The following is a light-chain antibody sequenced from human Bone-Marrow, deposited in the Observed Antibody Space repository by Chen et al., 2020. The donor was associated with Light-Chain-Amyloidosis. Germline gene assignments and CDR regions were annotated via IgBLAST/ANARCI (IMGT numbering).Light chain of an antibody. Sequence: DIRMTQSPSTLSASVGDRVTITCRASQNIGDWLAWFHQKPGKAPKLLISKGSNLESGVPSRFTGSGSGTEFTLTINSLQPDDFATYFCQQYRSFTFTFGQGTKL. V-gene: IGKV1-5*03. J-gene: IGKJ2*01. CDR2: KGS. CDR1: QNIGDW. CDR3: QQYRSFTFT.